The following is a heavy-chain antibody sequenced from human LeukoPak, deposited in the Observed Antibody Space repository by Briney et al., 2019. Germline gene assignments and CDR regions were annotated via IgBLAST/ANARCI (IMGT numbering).Heavy chain of an antibody. CDR1: GFNVSTNY. J-gene: IGHJ5*02. Sequence: GGSLRLSCAASGFNVSTNYMSWVRQAPGKGLEWVPVIYSDGSTYYADSVKGRFTISRDNSKNTLYVQVNSLRAEDTAVYYCARVHIAVAFVWFDPWGQGTLVTVSS. V-gene: IGHV3-53*01. CDR2: IYSDGST. D-gene: IGHD6-13*01. CDR3: ARVHIAVAFVWFDP.